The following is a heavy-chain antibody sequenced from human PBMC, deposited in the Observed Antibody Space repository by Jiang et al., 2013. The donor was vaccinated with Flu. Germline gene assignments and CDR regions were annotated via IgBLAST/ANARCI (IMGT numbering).Heavy chain of an antibody. CDR3: ARVGAYYDSSGYAHPMDV. Sequence: SGAEVKKPGASVKVSCKASGYTFTSYGISWVRQAPGQGLEWMGWISAYNGNTNYAQKLQGRVTMTTDTSTSTAYMELRSLRSDDTAVYYCARVGAYYDSSGYAHPMDVWGKGTTVTVSS. J-gene: IGHJ6*04. D-gene: IGHD3-22*01. V-gene: IGHV1-18*01. CDR2: ISAYNGNT. CDR1: GYTFTSYG.